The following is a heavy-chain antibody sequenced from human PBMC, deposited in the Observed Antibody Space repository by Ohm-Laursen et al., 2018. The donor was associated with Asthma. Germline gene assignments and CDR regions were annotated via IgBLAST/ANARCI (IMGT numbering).Heavy chain of an antibody. Sequence: SLRLSCAASGFTFSSYAMHWVRQAPGKGLEWVAVIWYDGSNKYYADSVKGRFTISRDNSKNTLYLQMNSLRAEDTAVYYCARVGSGSYLYDYWGQGTLVTVSS. D-gene: IGHD1-26*01. V-gene: IGHV3-30*04. CDR1: GFTFSSYA. J-gene: IGHJ4*02. CDR3: ARVGSGSYLYDY. CDR2: IWYDGSNK.